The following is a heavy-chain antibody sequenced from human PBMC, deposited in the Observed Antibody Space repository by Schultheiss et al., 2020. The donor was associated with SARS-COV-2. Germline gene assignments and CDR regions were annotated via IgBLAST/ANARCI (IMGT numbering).Heavy chain of an antibody. CDR1: GGSFSGYY. CDR3: ARRIEAAEKSFDY. D-gene: IGHD6-13*01. CDR2: IYYTGST. V-gene: IGHV4-34*01. J-gene: IGHJ4*02. Sequence: GSLRLSCAVYGGSFSGYYWSWIRQPPGKGLEWIGSIYYTGSTFYNPSLNSRVTISVDTSKNHFSLKLSSVTAADTAVYYCARRIEAAEKSFDYWGQGTLVTVSS.